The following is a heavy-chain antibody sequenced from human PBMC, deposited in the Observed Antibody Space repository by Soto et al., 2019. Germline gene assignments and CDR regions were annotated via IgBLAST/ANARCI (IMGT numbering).Heavy chain of an antibody. J-gene: IGHJ5*02. V-gene: IGHV6-1*01. CDR2: TYYKSKWYH. CDR1: GDSVSSNSAA. D-gene: IGHD2-2*01. Sequence: SQTLSLTCAISGDSVSSNSAAWNWIRQSPSRGLEWLGRTYYKSKWYHDYAVSVKTRITINPASSKNQFSLQMNSVTPEDRAGYYCASGLRGARSCSSTSCPKSWFDPWGQGTLVTVSS. CDR3: ASGLRGARSCSSTSCPKSWFDP.